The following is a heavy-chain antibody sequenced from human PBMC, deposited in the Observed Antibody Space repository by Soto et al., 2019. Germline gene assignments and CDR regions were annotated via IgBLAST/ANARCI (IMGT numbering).Heavy chain of an antibody. V-gene: IGHV3-13*01. CDR1: GFTFSNYD. CDR3: ARELHGGSYGMDV. CDR2: ITTAGDT. J-gene: IGHJ6*02. Sequence: EVQLVESGGGLVQPGGSLRLSCAASGFTFSNYDMHWVRQVTGKGLEWVSGITTAGDTYYAGSVKGQFTISREKAKNSLYLQMNSRSAGDTAVYYCARELHGGSYGMDVWGQGTTVTVSS.